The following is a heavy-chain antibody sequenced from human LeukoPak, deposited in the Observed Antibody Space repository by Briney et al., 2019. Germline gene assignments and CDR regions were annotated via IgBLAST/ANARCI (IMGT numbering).Heavy chain of an antibody. J-gene: IGHJ6*03. V-gene: IGHV3-21*01. D-gene: IGHD3-3*01. CDR1: GFSLTSYN. Sequence: GGSLRLSCVASGFSLTSYNMNWVRQAPGKGLEWVSSISTSSYYIYYTDSVKGRFTISRDNAKNSLYLQMNSLRAEDTAVYYCARDQGFSYYFYYMDVWGKGTTVTVSS. CDR2: ISTSSYYI. CDR3: ARDQGFSYYFYYMDV.